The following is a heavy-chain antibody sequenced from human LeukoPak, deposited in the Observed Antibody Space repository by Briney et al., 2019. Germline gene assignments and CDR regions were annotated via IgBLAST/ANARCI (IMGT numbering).Heavy chain of an antibody. V-gene: IGHV3-23*01. D-gene: IGHD6-19*01. CDR1: GFTFSSYG. CDR3: AKLVTGIAVAGPRGRFDP. CDR2: ISGSGGST. Sequence: GGSLRLSCAASGFTFSSYGMSWVRQAPGKGLEWVSAISGSGGSTYYADSVKGRFTISRDNSENTLYLQMNSLRAEDTAVYYCAKLVTGIAVAGPRGRFDPWGQGTLVTVSS. J-gene: IGHJ5*02.